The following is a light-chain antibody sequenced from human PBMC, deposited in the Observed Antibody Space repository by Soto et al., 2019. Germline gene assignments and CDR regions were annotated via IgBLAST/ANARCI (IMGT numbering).Light chain of an antibody. Sequence: IQMTQSPSTLSPSVGDRGTITCRASRSISDWLAWYQQKPGKAPELLIFDASSLKSGVPSRFSGSGSGTEFTLTISCLQPDDVATYYSLHSSSHSWTFGQGTKVDIK. CDR1: RSISDW. CDR3: LHSSSHSWT. CDR2: DAS. J-gene: IGKJ1*01. V-gene: IGKV1-5*01.